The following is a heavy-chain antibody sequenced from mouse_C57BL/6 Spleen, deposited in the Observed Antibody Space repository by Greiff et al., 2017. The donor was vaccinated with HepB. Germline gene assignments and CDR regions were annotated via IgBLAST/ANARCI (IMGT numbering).Heavy chain of an antibody. Sequence: EVKLQESGGGLVKPGGSLKLSCAASGFTFSSYAMSWVRQTPEKRLEWVATISDGGSYTYYPDNVKGRFTISRDNAKNNLYLQMSHLKSEDTAMYYCARDNDYDGRYFDYWGQGTTLTVSS. J-gene: IGHJ2*01. CDR3: ARDNDYDGRYFDY. CDR2: ISDGGSYT. V-gene: IGHV5-4*01. CDR1: GFTFSSYA. D-gene: IGHD2-4*01.